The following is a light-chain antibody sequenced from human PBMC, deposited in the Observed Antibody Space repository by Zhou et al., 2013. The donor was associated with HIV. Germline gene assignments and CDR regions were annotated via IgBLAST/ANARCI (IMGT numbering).Light chain of an antibody. J-gene: IGKJ4*01. Sequence: DIQMTQSPSTLSASVGDRVTITCRASQSISSWLAWYQQKPGKAPKLLIYKASSLESGVPSRFSGRGSGTEFTLTISSLQPVDFATYYCQQYTSFPLTFGGGTKVEIK. CDR2: KAS. CDR3: QQYTSFPLT. CDR1: QSISSW. V-gene: IGKV1-5*03.